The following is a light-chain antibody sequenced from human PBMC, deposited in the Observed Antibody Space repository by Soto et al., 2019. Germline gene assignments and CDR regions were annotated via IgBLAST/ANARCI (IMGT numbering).Light chain of an antibody. J-gene: IGKJ1*01. CDR2: DAS. V-gene: IGKV1-5*01. CDR3: QHYGCMCM. CDR1: QSIGNR. Sequence: DIQMTQSPSTLSASVGDRITITCRASQSIGNRLAWYQQKPGKAPKVLIYDASTLESGVPSRFSGSGSGTDFILALSCLQPDDFATCYCQHYGCMCMFCQGTKVEIK.